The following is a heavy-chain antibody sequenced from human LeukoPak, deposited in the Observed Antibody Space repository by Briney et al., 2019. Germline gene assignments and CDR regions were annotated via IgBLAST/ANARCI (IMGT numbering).Heavy chain of an antibody. Sequence: ASVKVSCKASGYTFTGYYMHWVRQAPGQGLEWMGWINPNSGGTNYAQKFQGRVTMTRDTSISTAYMELSRLRSDDTAVYYCARGNYHDYSNEGYFDYWGQGALVTVSS. CDR1: GYTFTGYY. CDR2: INPNSGGT. CDR3: ARGNYHDYSNEGYFDY. D-gene: IGHD4-11*01. V-gene: IGHV1-2*02. J-gene: IGHJ4*02.